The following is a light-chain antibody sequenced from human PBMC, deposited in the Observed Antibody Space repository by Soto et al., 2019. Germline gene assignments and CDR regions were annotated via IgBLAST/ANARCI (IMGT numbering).Light chain of an antibody. CDR3: CSYVVSYSYV. CDR2: DVI. J-gene: IGLJ1*01. Sequence: QSALTQPRSVSGSPGQSVTVSCIGTSSDVGGYNSVSWYQEHPGKAPKPMIYDVIKRPSAVPDRFSGSKSGNTASLTISGLLAEDEADYYCCSYVVSYSYVFGTRTKVTVL. CDR1: SSDVGGYNS. V-gene: IGLV2-11*01.